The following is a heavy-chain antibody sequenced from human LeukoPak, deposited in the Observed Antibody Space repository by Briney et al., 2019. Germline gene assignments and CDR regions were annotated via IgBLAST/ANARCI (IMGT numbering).Heavy chain of an antibody. V-gene: IGHV4-39*07. CDR3: ARDPQITMVRGVIITHQHGGAFDI. D-gene: IGHD3-10*01. Sequence: SETLSLTCTVSGGSISSSSYYWGWIRQPPGKGLEWIGSIYYSGSTYYNPSLKSRVTISVDTSKNQFSLKLSSVTAADTAVYYCARDPQITMVRGVIITHQHGGAFDIWGQGTMVTVSS. J-gene: IGHJ3*02. CDR2: IYYSGST. CDR1: GGSISSSSYY.